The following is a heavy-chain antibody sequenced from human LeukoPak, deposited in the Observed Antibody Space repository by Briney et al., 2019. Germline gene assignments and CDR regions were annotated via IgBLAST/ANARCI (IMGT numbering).Heavy chain of an antibody. V-gene: IGHV1-69*13. CDR2: IIPIFGTA. CDR1: GGTFSSYA. CDR3: ARTRQNCYDSSGYYSWLDY. J-gene: IGHJ4*02. D-gene: IGHD3-22*01. Sequence: ASVKVSCKASGGTFSSYAISWVRQAPGQGLEWMGGIIPIFGTANYAQKFQGRVTITADESTSTAYMELSSLRSEDTAVYYCARTRQNCYDSSGYYSWLDYWGQGTLVTVSS.